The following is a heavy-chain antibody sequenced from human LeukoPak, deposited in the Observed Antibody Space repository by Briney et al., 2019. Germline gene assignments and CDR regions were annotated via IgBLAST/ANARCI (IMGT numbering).Heavy chain of an antibody. CDR1: GFTFSSYW. D-gene: IGHD6-19*01. Sequence: QPGGSLRLSCAASGFTFSSYWMSWVRQAPGKGLEWVANIKQDGSEKYYVDSVKGRFTISRDNAKNSLYLQMNSLRAEDTAVYYCARDFTIRSRWVAGHFDYWGQGTLVTVSS. CDR3: ARDFTIRSRWVAGHFDY. CDR2: IKQDGSEK. V-gene: IGHV3-7*01. J-gene: IGHJ4*02.